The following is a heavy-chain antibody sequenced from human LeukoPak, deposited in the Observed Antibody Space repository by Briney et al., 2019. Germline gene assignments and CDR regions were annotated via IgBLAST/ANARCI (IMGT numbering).Heavy chain of an antibody. Sequence: SETLSLTCTVSGGFISSGSYYWSWIRQPAGKGLEWIGRIYTSGSTNYNPSLKSRVTISVDTSKNQFSLKLSSVTAADTAVYYCARVRPYYYDSSGYYDYWGQGTLVTVSS. CDR3: ARVRPYYYDSSGYYDY. D-gene: IGHD3-22*01. V-gene: IGHV4-61*02. J-gene: IGHJ4*02. CDR2: IYTSGST. CDR1: GGFISSGSYY.